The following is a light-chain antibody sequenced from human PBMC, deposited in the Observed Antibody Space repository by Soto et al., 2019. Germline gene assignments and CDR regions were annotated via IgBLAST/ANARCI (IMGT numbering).Light chain of an antibody. CDR2: DAS. J-gene: IGKJ2*01. CDR1: QSISSW. V-gene: IGKV1-5*01. Sequence: IQMTQSPSTLSASVGDRVTITCRASQSISSWLAWYQQKPGKAPKLLIYDASSLESGVPSRFSGSGSGTEFTLTISSLQPYDFATYYCQQYNSYSPYTFGQGTKLEIK. CDR3: QQYNSYSPYT.